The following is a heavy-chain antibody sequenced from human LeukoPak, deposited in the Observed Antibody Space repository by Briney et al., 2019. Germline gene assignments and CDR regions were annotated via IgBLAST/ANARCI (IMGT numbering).Heavy chain of an antibody. D-gene: IGHD3-16*01. CDR1: GYTFTSYD. V-gene: IGHV1-8*01. Sequence: ASVKVSCKASGYTFTSYDINWVRQATGQGLEWMGWMNPNSGNTGCAQKFQGRVTMTRNTSISTAYMELSSLRSEDTAVYYCAREGGSIDWFDPWGQGTLVTVSS. J-gene: IGHJ5*02. CDR2: MNPNSGNT. CDR3: AREGGSIDWFDP.